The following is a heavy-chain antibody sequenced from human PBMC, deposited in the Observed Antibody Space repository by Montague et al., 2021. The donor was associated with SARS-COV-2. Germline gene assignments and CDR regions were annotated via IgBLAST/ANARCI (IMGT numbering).Heavy chain of an antibody. CDR3: ARQKMGSVTIFGVVVHDRWFDP. CDR1: GGSISSSSYY. J-gene: IGHJ5*02. Sequence: SETLSLTCTVSGGSISSSSYYWGWIRQPPGKGLEWIGNIYYSGSTYYNPSLKSRVTISVDTSKNQFSLKPSSVTAADTAVYYCARQKMGSVTIFGVVVHDRWFDPWGQGTLVTVSS. V-gene: IGHV4-39*01. D-gene: IGHD3-3*01. CDR2: IYYSGST.